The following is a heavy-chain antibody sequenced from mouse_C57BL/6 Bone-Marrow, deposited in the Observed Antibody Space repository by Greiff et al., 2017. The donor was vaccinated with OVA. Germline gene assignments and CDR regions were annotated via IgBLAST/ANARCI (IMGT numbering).Heavy chain of an antibody. Sequence: EVKLVESGEGLVKPGGSLKLSCAASGFTFSSYAMSWVRQTPEKRLEWVAYISRGGDYIYYADTVKGRFTISRDNARNTLYLQLSSLKSEITAMYYCTRRDYRNSQWYFDVWGTGTTLP. CDR3: TRRDYRNSQWYFDV. CDR1: GFTFSSYA. CDR2: ISRGGDYI. V-gene: IGHV5-9-1*02. J-gene: IGHJ1*03. D-gene: IGHD2-5*01.